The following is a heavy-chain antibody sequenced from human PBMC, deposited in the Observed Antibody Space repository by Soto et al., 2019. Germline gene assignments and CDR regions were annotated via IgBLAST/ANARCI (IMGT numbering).Heavy chain of an antibody. CDR3: ATGLGHLGLFDY. J-gene: IGHJ4*01. V-gene: IGHV1-24*01. Sequence: XSVKVSCKVSVYTLTELSMHWVRQAPGKGLEWMGGFDPEDGETIHAQKFQGRVTMTEDTSTDTAYMELSSLRSEDTAVYYCATGLGHLGLFDYWGHGTLVTVSS. CDR2: FDPEDGET. CDR1: VYTLTELS.